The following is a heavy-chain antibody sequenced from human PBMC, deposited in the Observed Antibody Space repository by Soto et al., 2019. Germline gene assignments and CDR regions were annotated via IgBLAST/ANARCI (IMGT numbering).Heavy chain of an antibody. CDR3: ASEYCSGGSCYYYGMDV. CDR1: GFTFSSYG. CDR2: IWNDGSNK. Sequence: QVQLVESGGGVVQPGRSLRLSCAASGFTFSSYGMHWVRQAPGKGLEWVAVIWNDGSNKYYADSVKGRFTISRDNSKNTLYLQMNSLSAEDTAVYYCASEYCSGGSCYYYGMDVWGQGTTVTVSS. J-gene: IGHJ6*02. V-gene: IGHV3-33*01. D-gene: IGHD2-15*01.